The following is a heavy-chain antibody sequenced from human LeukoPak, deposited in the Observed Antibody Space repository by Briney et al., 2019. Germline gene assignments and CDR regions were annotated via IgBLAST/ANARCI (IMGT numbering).Heavy chain of an antibody. CDR1: GFTFSTYW. V-gene: IGHV3-74*01. Sequence: PGGSLRLSCAASGFTFSTYWMHWVRQAPGKGLVWVSRINIDGSSTNYADSVKGRFTISRDNAKNTLYLQMTSLRAEDTAVYYCARNSSAYYGGDDAFDIWGQGTMVTVSS. D-gene: IGHD3-22*01. J-gene: IGHJ3*02. CDR2: INIDGSST. CDR3: ARNSSAYYGGDDAFDI.